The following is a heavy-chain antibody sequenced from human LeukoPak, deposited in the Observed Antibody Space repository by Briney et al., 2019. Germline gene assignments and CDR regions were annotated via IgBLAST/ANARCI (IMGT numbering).Heavy chain of an antibody. Sequence: GGSLRLSCAASGFTVSSNYMSWVRQAPGKGLEWVSVIYSGGSTYYADSVKGRFTISRDTSKNTLYLQINSLRVEDTAVYYCIVFGDSNHWGQGTLVTVSS. D-gene: IGHD4-17*01. V-gene: IGHV3-53*01. CDR1: GFTVSSNY. J-gene: IGHJ5*02. CDR3: IVFGDSNH. CDR2: IYSGGST.